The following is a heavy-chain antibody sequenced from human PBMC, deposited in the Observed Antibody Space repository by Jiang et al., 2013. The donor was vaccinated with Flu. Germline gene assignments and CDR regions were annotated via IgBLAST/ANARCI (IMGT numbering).Heavy chain of an antibody. J-gene: IGHJ6*02. V-gene: IGHV3-33*01. CDR3: ARERTGTTSWHYYYGMDV. D-gene: IGHD1-1*01. CDR2: IWYDGSNK. Sequence: EWVAVIWYDGSNKYYADSVKGRFTISRDNSKNTLYLQMNSLRAEDTAVYYCARERTGTTSWHYYYGMDVWGQGTTVTVSS.